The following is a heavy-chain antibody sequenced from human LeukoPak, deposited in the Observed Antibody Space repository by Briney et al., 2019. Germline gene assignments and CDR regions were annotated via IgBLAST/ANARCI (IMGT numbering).Heavy chain of an antibody. D-gene: IGHD6-13*01. Sequence: SETLSLTCTVSGGSISSHYWSWIRQPPGKGLEWIGEINHSGSANYNPSLKSRVTISVDTSKNQFSLKLSSVTAADTAVYYCARGRGIFDYWGQGTLVTVSS. J-gene: IGHJ4*02. V-gene: IGHV4-34*01. CDR2: INHSGSA. CDR1: GGSISSHY. CDR3: ARGRGIFDY.